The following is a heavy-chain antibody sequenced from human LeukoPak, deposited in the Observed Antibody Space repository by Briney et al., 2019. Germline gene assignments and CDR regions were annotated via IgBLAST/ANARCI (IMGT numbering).Heavy chain of an antibody. J-gene: IGHJ4*02. D-gene: IGHD3-22*01. CDR3: ARDLRSYYDSSGYYY. CDR2: INPNSGGT. V-gene: IGHV1-2*02. CDR1: GYTFTGYY. Sequence: GASVKVSCKASGYTFTGYYMHWVRQAPGQGLEWMGLINPNSGGTNYAQKFQGRVNMTRDTSISTAYMELSRLRSDDTAVYYCARDLRSYYDSSGYYYWGQGTLVTVSS.